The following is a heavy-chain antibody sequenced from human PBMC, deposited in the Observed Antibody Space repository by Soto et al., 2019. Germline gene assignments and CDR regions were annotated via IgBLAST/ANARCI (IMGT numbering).Heavy chain of an antibody. Sequence: QVPLQESGPGLVKPSQTLSLTCTVSGGSISSEGYYWSWFRQLPGKGLEWIGDIYYSGTTYHNPSLRSRLTISGDASKNQFSLKLSSVTAADTALYCCARGRGYSYGPYYFDYWGQGTLVTVSS. D-gene: IGHD5-18*01. CDR3: ARGRGYSYGPYYFDY. CDR1: GGSISSEGYY. CDR2: IYYSGTT. V-gene: IGHV4-31*03. J-gene: IGHJ4*02.